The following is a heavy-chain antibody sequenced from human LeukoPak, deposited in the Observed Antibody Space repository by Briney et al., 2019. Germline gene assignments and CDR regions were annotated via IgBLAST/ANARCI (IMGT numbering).Heavy chain of an antibody. CDR3: ARGVEMATIVGLFSDY. CDR1: GYTFTGYY. CDR2: INPNSGGT. D-gene: IGHD5-24*01. Sequence: GASVKVSCKASGYTFTGYYMHWVRQAPGQGLEWMGWINPNSGGTNYAQKFQGRVTMTRDTSISTAYMELSRLRSDDTAVYYCARGVEMATIVGLFSDYWGQGTLVTVSS. V-gene: IGHV1-2*02. J-gene: IGHJ4*02.